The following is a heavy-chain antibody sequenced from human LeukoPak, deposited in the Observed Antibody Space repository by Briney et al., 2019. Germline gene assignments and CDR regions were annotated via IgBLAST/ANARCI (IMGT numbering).Heavy chain of an antibody. V-gene: IGHV3-73*01. CDR2: IRSKAKSYVT. Sequence: GGSLRLSCAAPGFTFSGSAMHWVRQASGKGLEWVGRIRSKAKSYVTESASSVKCRLTNARDDSKNTAYLQMNSLKSEDTAVYYCTRLGYSSGWHGGDFFDYWGQGTLVTVSS. D-gene: IGHD6-19*01. J-gene: IGHJ4*02. CDR3: TRLGYSSGWHGGDFFDY. CDR1: GFTFSGSA.